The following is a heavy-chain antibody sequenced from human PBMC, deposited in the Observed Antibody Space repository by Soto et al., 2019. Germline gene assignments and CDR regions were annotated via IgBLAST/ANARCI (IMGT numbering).Heavy chain of an antibody. CDR2: ISXXXXXK. D-gene: IGHD5-12*01. V-gene: IGHV3-30*03. Sequence: PGGSLRLSCAASGFTVSSNYMHWVRQAPGKGLEXVAXISXXXXXKXXADSVKGRFTISRDNSKNTLYLQMNSLSAEDTAVYYCATSIVDNFDYWGQGTLVTASS. CDR1: GFTVSSNY. J-gene: IGHJ4*02. CDR3: ATSIVDNFDY.